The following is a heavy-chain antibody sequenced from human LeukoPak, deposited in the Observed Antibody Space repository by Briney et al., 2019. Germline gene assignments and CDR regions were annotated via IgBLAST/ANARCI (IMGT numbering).Heavy chain of an antibody. Sequence: ASVKVSCKVSGYTLTELSMHWVRQAPGKGLEWMGGFDPEDGETIYAQKFQGRVTMTEDTSTDTAYMELSSLRSEDTAVYYCARDPSIVVVPAAIPAMDYWGQGTLVTVSS. J-gene: IGHJ4*02. CDR1: GYTLTELS. CDR3: ARDPSIVVVPAAIPAMDY. CDR2: FDPEDGET. D-gene: IGHD2-2*01. V-gene: IGHV1-24*01.